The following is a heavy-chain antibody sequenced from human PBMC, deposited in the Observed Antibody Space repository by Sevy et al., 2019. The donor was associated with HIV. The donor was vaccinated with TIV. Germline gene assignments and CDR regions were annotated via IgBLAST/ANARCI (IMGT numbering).Heavy chain of an antibody. Sequence: GGSLRLSCAASGFTFSSYAMHWVRQAPGKGLEWVAVISYDGSNKYYADSVKGGFTISRDNSKNTLYLQMNSLRTEETAVYYCARDRGSGKNVFFDYWGQGTLVTVSS. CDR2: ISYDGSNK. V-gene: IGHV3-30-3*01. D-gene: IGHD3-10*01. J-gene: IGHJ4*02. CDR1: GFTFSSYA. CDR3: ARDRGSGKNVFFDY.